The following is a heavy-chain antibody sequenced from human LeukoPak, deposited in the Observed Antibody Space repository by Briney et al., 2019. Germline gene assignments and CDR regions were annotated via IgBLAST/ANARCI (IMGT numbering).Heavy chain of an antibody. Sequence: GGSLRLSCAASGFTFSTNYMSWVRQAPGKGLEWVSVIDSAGSTHYADSVKGRFTISRDNSKNTLYLQMNSLRVEDTAVYYCARPRMAAAAAMDVWGQGTTVTVSS. J-gene: IGHJ6*02. V-gene: IGHV3-53*01. CDR3: ARPRMAAAAAMDV. CDR2: IDSAGST. CDR1: GFTFSTNY. D-gene: IGHD6-13*01.